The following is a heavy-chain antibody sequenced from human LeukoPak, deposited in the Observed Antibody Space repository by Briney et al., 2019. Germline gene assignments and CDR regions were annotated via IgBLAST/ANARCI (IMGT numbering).Heavy chain of an antibody. V-gene: IGHV4-39*01. J-gene: IGHJ4*02. Sequence: PSETLSLTCTVSGGSISSGGYYWSWIRQPPGKGLEWIGSISYGGSTYYNPSLKSRVTISVDTSKNQFSLNLRSVTAADTAVYYCALQDCYDRSLPTHWGQGTPVTVSS. D-gene: IGHD3-22*01. CDR3: ALQDCYDRSLPTH. CDR1: GGSISSGGYY. CDR2: ISYGGST.